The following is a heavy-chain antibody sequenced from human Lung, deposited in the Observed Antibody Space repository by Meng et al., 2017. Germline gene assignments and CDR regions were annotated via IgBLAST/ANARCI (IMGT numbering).Heavy chain of an antibody. D-gene: IGHD4-11*01. J-gene: IGHJ4*02. CDR2: INHSGST. CDR1: GGSFSDYY. Sequence: HLQQWGAGLLKPSETLSLTCVVSGGSFSDYYWSWIRQPPGKGLEWIVEINHSGSTNYNPSLESRATISVDTSQNNLSLKLSSVTAADSAVYYCARGPTTMAHDFDYWGQGTLVTVSS. V-gene: IGHV4-34*01. CDR3: ARGPTTMAHDFDY.